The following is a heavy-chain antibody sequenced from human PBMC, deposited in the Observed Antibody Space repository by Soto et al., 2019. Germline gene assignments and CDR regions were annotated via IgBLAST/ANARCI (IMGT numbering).Heavy chain of an antibody. CDR3: ARDPVDGYSFFDY. D-gene: IGHD2-15*01. J-gene: IGHJ4*02. CDR1: GGSITIGGYC. Sequence: LSLTCTVSGGSITIGGYCWSWIRQPPGQGLEWIGYICHSGNTYYNPSLKSRVTISIGTSKRQSSLKLTSVTTADTAVYYCARDPVDGYSFFDYWGQGTLVTVSS. V-gene: IGHV4-30-2*01. CDR2: ICHSGNT.